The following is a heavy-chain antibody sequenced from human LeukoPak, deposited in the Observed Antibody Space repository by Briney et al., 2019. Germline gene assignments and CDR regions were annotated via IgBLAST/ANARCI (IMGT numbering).Heavy chain of an antibody. V-gene: IGHV3-30*02. CDR3: AKVATETAMVTGGFDY. D-gene: IGHD5-18*01. CDR1: GFTFSSYG. J-gene: IGHJ4*02. CDR2: IRNDGSDK. Sequence: GGSLRLSCAASGFTFSSYGIHWVRQAPGKGLDRVAFIRNDGSDKYYGDSVKGRFTISRDNSKNTVYLQMNSLRSEDTSVYFCAKVATETAMVTGGFDYWGQGTLVTVSS.